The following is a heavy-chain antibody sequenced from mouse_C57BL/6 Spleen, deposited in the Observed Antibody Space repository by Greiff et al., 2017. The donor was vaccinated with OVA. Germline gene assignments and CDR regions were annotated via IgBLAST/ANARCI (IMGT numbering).Heavy chain of an antibody. Sequence: VQLQQPGAELVRPGSSVKLSCKASGYTFTSYWMHWVKQRPIQGLEWIGNIDPSDSETHYNQKFKDKATLTVDKSSSTAYMQLSSLTSEDSAVYYCARGGSNWGMDYWGQGTSVTVSS. CDR2: IDPSDSET. J-gene: IGHJ4*01. D-gene: IGHD4-1*01. CDR3: ARGGSNWGMDY. CDR1: GYTFTSYW. V-gene: IGHV1-52*01.